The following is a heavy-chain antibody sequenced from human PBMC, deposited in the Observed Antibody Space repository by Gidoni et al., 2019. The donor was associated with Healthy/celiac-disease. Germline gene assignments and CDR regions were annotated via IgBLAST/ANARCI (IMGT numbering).Heavy chain of an antibody. D-gene: IGHD3-16*01. Sequence: QVQLQQWGAGLLKPSETLSLTCAVYGGSFSGYYWSWIRQPPGKGLEWIGEINHSGSTNYNPSLKSRVTISGDTSKNQFSLKLSSVTAADTAVYYCARGSLGGRMKYFQHWGQGTLVTVSS. CDR2: INHSGST. CDR3: ARGSLGGRMKYFQH. J-gene: IGHJ1*01. CDR1: GGSFSGYY. V-gene: IGHV4-34*01.